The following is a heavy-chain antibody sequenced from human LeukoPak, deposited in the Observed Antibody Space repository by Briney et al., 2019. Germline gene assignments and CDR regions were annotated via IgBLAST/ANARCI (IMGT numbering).Heavy chain of an antibody. CDR3: AKDRYYDFWSGYYYYYGMDV. D-gene: IGHD3-3*01. CDR1: GFTFSTYT. V-gene: IGHV3-21*01. CDR2: IGSSNSYI. Sequence: PGGSLRLSCAASGFTFSTYTMNWVRQAPGKGLEWVSSIGSSNSYIYYADSVKGRFTISRDNAKNSLYLEMNSLRAGDTAVYYCAKDRYYDFWSGYYYYYGMDVWGQGTTVTVSS. J-gene: IGHJ6*02.